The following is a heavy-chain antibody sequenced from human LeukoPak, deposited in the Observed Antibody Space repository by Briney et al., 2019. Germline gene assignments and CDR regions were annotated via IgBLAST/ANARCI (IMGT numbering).Heavy chain of an antibody. Sequence: PSETLSLTCTVSNGSIGFYFWSWIRQPAGQGLEWIGRINGNGGTNYNTSLESRVTMSVDSSKSQFSLKLTSVTAADTSVYYCVGDELRTTWSFSWDPWGQGILVTVAS. CDR3: VGDELRTTWSFSWDP. CDR2: INGNGGT. CDR1: NGSIGFYF. D-gene: IGHD3-3*01. V-gene: IGHV4-4*07. J-gene: IGHJ5*02.